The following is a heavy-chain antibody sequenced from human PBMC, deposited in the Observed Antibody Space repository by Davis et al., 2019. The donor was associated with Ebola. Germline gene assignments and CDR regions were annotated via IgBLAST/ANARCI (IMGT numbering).Heavy chain of an antibody. CDR2: ITNSGGRK. Sequence: GESLKISCVASGFSFSTYAMSWVRQAPGKGLEWISGITNSGGRKDYADSVRGRFTISRDNSKNTLYLQMNSLRAEDTAVYYCAKDYFDYWGQGTLVTVSS. J-gene: IGHJ4*02. V-gene: IGHV3-23*01. CDR1: GFSFSTYA. CDR3: AKDYFDY.